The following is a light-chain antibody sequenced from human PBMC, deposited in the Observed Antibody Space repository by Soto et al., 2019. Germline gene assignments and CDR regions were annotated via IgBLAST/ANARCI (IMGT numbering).Light chain of an antibody. CDR1: QSVSRD. Sequence: EIELTQSPATLSLSPGARAPLSCRASQSVSRDLAWYQQKPGQAPRLLIYGASTRATGIPARFSGSGFGTEFTLTITSLQSEDFAVYYCQQYNNWPLTFGGGTKVDIK. CDR2: GAS. V-gene: IGKV3-15*01. J-gene: IGKJ4*01. CDR3: QQYNNWPLT.